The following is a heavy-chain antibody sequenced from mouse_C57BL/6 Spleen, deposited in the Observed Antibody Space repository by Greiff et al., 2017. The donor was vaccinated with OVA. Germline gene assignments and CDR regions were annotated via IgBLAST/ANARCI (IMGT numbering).Heavy chain of an antibody. CDR3: ASKGNYYGSSSDFDY. J-gene: IGHJ2*01. CDR1: GYTFTGYW. Sequence: QVQLQQSGAELMKPGASVKLSCKATGYTFTGYWIEWVKQRPGHGLEWIGEILPGSGSTNYNEKFKGKATFTADTSSNTAYMQLSSLTTEDSAIXYCASKGNYYGSSSDFDYWGQGTTLTVSS. D-gene: IGHD1-1*01. V-gene: IGHV1-9*01. CDR2: ILPGSGST.